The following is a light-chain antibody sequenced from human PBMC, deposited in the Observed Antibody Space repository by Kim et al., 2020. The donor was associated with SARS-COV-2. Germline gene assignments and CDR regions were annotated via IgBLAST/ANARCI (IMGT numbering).Light chain of an antibody. CDR2: AAS. Sequence: SASGGDRVTITCRASQDIKNALTWFRQKPGKAPESLIYAASSLRSGVPSKFSGSGSGTDFTLTISSLQPEDFVTYYCQQYWVYPVTFGQGTKLEIK. J-gene: IGKJ2*01. CDR3: QQYWVYPVT. V-gene: IGKV1-16*02. CDR1: QDIKNA.